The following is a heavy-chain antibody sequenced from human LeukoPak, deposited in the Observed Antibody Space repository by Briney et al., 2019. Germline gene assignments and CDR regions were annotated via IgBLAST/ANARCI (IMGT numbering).Heavy chain of an antibody. CDR2: ISSSGGST. Sequence: GGSLRLSCAASGFTFSSYAMSWVRQAPGKGLEWVSAISSSGGSTYYADSVKGRFTISRDNSKNTLYLQMNSLRAEDTAVYYCASFGVGATMDYWGQGTLVTVSS. J-gene: IGHJ4*02. CDR3: ASFGVGATMDY. D-gene: IGHD1-26*01. V-gene: IGHV3-23*01. CDR1: GFTFSSYA.